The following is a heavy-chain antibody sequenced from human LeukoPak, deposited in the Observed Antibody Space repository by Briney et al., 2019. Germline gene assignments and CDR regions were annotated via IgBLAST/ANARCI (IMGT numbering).Heavy chain of an antibody. D-gene: IGHD5-12*01. J-gene: IGHJ5*01. CDR2: ITTSSST. CDR1: GFSFSDYY. CDR3: ARAETYGGYKVFDS. Sequence: TPGGSLRLSCAASGFSFSDYYMSWVRQAPGKGLEWISYITTSSSTNYADSVKGRFTISRDNAKDSFYLQMNSLRADDAAVYFCARAETYGGYKVFDSWGHGTLVTVSS. V-gene: IGHV3-11*05.